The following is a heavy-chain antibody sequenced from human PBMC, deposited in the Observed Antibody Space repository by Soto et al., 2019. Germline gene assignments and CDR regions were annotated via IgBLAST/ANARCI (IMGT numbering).Heavy chain of an antibody. V-gene: IGHV1-2*06. Sequence: QVQLVQSGAEVKKPGASVTVSCKASGYTFSDYYLHWVRQAPGQGPEWMGRINPNSGDTKFAQKFQGRVTMTRDTSVRTAFMALNWLKSDDTAVYYCARESGGATATLDYYYFYMDVWGKGTTVTVSS. CDR2: INPNSGDT. D-gene: IGHD5-12*01. CDR1: GYTFSDYY. J-gene: IGHJ6*03. CDR3: ARESGGATATLDYYYFYMDV.